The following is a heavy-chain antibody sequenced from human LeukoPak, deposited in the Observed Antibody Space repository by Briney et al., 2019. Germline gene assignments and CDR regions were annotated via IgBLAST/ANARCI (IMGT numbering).Heavy chain of an antibody. D-gene: IGHD2-21*01. J-gene: IGHJ4*02. Sequence: GGSLRLSCAASGFRFGDYAMHWVRQRPGKGLEWVSGITWNSGNIDFAESVKGRFTISRDNSKNTLYLQMNSLRAEDTAVYYCARDILCGGDCYDYWGQGTLVTVSS. V-gene: IGHV3-9*01. CDR2: ITWNSGNI. CDR1: GFRFGDYA. CDR3: ARDILCGGDCYDY.